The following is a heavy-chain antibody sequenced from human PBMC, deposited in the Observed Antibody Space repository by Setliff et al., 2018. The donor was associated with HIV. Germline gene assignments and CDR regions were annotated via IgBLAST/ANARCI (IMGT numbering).Heavy chain of an antibody. Sequence: SETLSLTCTVSGGSITSSTYYWDWIRQPPGKGLEWIGSIFYSGSTYYNPSVKSRVTVSIDTSKNQFSLRLGSVTAADTAVYYCARDHKYYYDSSGLDYWGQGTRVTV. CDR2: IFYSGST. D-gene: IGHD3-22*01. CDR1: GGSITSSTYY. V-gene: IGHV4-39*07. CDR3: ARDHKYYYDSSGLDY. J-gene: IGHJ4*02.